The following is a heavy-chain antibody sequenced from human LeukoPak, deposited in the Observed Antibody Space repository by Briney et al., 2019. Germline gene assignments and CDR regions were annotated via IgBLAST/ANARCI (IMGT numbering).Heavy chain of an antibody. CDR2: TIPIFGTA. D-gene: IGHD3-3*01. CDR3: ARVLGDYTDYYYYYMDV. V-gene: IGHV1-69*13. J-gene: IGHJ6*03. CDR1: GDTFIPYT. Sequence: ASVKVSCKASGDTFIPYTFSWVRQAPGQGLEWMGGTIPIFGTANYAQKFQGRVTITADESTSTAYMELSSLRSEDTAVYYCARVLGDYTDYYYYYMDVWGKGTTVTVSS.